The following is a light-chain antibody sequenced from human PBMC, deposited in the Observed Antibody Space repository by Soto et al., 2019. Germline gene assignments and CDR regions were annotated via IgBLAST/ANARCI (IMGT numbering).Light chain of an antibody. CDR2: ATS. J-gene: IGKJ5*01. Sequence: EIVLTQSPGALSLSPGERATLSCRASQSVSSGYLAWYQQKPGQAPRLLIFATSRRATGIPNRFSGSGAGTDFTLPISRLEPEDVAVTYCQQYGSSPPITFGQGTRLEIK. CDR1: QSVSSGY. CDR3: QQYGSSPPIT. V-gene: IGKV3-20*01.